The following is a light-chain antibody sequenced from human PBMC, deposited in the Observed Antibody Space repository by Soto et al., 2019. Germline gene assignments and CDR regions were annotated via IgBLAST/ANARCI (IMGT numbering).Light chain of an antibody. CDR2: GAS. Sequence: DIQMTQSPSSLSASLGDRVTITCRASQGINNYLAWYQQRPGKVPKLLISGASSLHSGVLSRFNGSGSGTDFTLTISSLQPEDVATYYCQKYNSAPWTFGQGTKIEIK. V-gene: IGKV1-27*01. CDR1: QGINNY. CDR3: QKYNSAPWT. J-gene: IGKJ1*01.